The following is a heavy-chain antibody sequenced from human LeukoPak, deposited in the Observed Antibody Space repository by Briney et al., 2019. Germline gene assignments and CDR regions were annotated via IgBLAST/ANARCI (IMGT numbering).Heavy chain of an antibody. CDR1: AYTFTSYV. CDR2: INAGNGNT. CDR3: ARGGEYGYDYVDFDY. D-gene: IGHD3-16*01. J-gene: IGHJ4*02. Sequence: ASVKVSCKACAYTFTSYVMHWVRPAPGQRLEWVGWINAGNGNTKYLQKFQDRVTLTRETSARTAYMDASDQTSRDRPVYECARGGEYGYDYVDFDYWGQGTLVTVSS. V-gene: IGHV1-3*01.